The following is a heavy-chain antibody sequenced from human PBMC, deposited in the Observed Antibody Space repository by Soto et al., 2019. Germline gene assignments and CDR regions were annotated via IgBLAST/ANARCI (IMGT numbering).Heavy chain of an antibody. CDR3: TTDPGWELLPPYYYYGMDV. V-gene: IGHV3-15*07. Sequence: GGSLRLSCAASGFTFSNAWMNWVRQAPGKGLEWVGRIKSKTDGGTTDYAAPVKGRFTISRDDSKNTLYLQMNSLKTEDTAVYYCTTDPGWELLPPYYYYGMDVWGQGTTVTVSS. CDR2: IKSKTDGGTT. CDR1: GFTFSNAW. D-gene: IGHD1-26*01. J-gene: IGHJ6*01.